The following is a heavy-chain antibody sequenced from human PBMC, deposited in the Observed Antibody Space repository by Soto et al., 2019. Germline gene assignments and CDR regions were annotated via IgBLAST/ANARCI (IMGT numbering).Heavy chain of an antibody. Sequence: ASVKVSCKASGYTLTEFSMHWVRQAPGGGLEWLGGFDPRKGETIYAQKFQGRVAMAEDTSTDTAYMELSRLRSDDTAVYYCATDSDATGYALRDFDIWGQGTMVTVSS. V-gene: IGHV1-24*01. CDR3: ATDSDATGYALRDFDI. CDR1: GYTLTEFS. J-gene: IGHJ3*02. D-gene: IGHD2-2*01. CDR2: FDPRKGET.